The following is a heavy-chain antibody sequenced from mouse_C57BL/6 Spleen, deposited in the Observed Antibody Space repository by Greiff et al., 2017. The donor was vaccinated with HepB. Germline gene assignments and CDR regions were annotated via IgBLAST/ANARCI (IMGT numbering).Heavy chain of an antibody. J-gene: IGHJ4*01. CDR1: GFTFSDYG. CDR2: IRSGSRTI. CDR3: ARKCTVVNAMDY. Sequence: EVKVVESGGGLVKPGGSLKLSCAATGFTFSDYGMQWVSQAPEKGLEWVAYIRSGSRTIHYADTVKGRFTISRDNAKNTLFLQMTSLRTEDTTMYYCARKCTVVNAMDYWGQGTSVTVSS. D-gene: IGHD1-1*01. V-gene: IGHV5-17*01.